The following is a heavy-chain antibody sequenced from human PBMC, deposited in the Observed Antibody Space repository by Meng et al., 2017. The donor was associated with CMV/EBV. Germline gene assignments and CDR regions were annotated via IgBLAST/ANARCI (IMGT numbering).Heavy chain of an antibody. D-gene: IGHD1-26*01. J-gene: IGHJ5*02. CDR2: INHSGST. CDR3: ARGVGGWFDP. Sequence: VQLQQWGAGLLKPSATLSLTCAVYGGSFSGYYWSWIRQPPGKGLEWIGEINHSGSTNYNPSLKSRVTISVDTSKNQFSLKLSSVTAADTAVYYCARGVGGWFDPWGQGTLVTVSS. V-gene: IGHV4-34*01. CDR1: GGSFSGYY.